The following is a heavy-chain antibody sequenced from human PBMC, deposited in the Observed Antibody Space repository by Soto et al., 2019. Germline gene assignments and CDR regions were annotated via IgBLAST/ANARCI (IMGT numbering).Heavy chain of an antibody. CDR3: AKDFSQGSCFDY. Sequence: EVQLLESGGGLVQPGGSLRLSCAASGFTFSSYAMSWVRQAPGKGLEWVSAISGSGGSTYYADSVKGRFTISRDNSKNTLDLQMNSLRAEDTAVYYCAKDFSQGSCFDYWGQGTLVTVSS. D-gene: IGHD6-13*01. CDR1: GFTFSSYA. J-gene: IGHJ4*02. V-gene: IGHV3-23*01. CDR2: ISGSGGST.